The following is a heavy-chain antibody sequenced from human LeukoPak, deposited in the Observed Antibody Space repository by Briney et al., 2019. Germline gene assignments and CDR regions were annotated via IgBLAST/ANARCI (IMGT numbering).Heavy chain of an antibody. Sequence: PSETLSLTCAVYGGSFSGYYWSWIRQPPGKGLEWIGEINHSGSTNYNPSLKSRVTISVDTSKNQFSLKLSSVTAADTAVYYCARARFWSGYYNIWGQGTLVTVSS. CDR2: INHSGST. J-gene: IGHJ4*02. CDR1: GGSFSGYY. D-gene: IGHD3-3*01. CDR3: ARARFWSGYYNI. V-gene: IGHV4-34*01.